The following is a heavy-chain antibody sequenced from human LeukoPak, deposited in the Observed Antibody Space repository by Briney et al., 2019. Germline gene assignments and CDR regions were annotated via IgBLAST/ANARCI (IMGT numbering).Heavy chain of an antibody. V-gene: IGHV1-18*04. D-gene: IGHD4-17*01. CDR1: GYTFTGYY. Sequence: ASVKVSCKASGYTFTGYYMHWVRQAPGQGLEWMGWISPYNGHTNCAQKFLGRVTMTTDTSTTTAYLELWSLRSDDTALYYCARDLGATTVTPFDSWGQGTLVTVSS. CDR2: ISPYNGHT. CDR3: ARDLGATTVTPFDS. J-gene: IGHJ4*02.